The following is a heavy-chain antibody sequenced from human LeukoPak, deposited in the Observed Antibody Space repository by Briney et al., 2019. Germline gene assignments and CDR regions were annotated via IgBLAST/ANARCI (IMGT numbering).Heavy chain of an antibody. J-gene: IGHJ3*02. V-gene: IGHV3-21*01. CDR1: GFTLRSYS. CDR2: ISSSSSYI. CDR3: ARVRDGYNSGAFDI. Sequence: NRGGSLRLSRAASGFTLRSYSTKSVRQAPGKGLEWVLAISSSSSYIYYADSVKRRCTISRDNAKNSLYLQMNSLRAEDTAVYYCARVRDGYNSGAFDIWGQGTMVTVSS. D-gene: IGHD5-24*01.